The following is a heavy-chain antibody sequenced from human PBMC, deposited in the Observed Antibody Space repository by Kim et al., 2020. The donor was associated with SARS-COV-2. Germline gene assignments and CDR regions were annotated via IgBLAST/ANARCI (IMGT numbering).Heavy chain of an antibody. CDR3: AKDISVAVAGLGYFDY. V-gene: IGHV3-30*02. Sequence: VQGRFTISRDNSNNTLYLQMNSLRAEDTAVYYCAKDISVAVAGLGYFDYWGQGTLVTVSS. J-gene: IGHJ4*02. D-gene: IGHD6-19*01.